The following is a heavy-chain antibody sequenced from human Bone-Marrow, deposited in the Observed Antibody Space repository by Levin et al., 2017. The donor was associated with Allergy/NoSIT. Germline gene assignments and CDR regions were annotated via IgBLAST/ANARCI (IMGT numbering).Heavy chain of an antibody. Sequence: GGSLRLSCAASGFTFSSYGIHWVRQAPGKGLEWVAIISYDGSNKYYADSVKGRFTISRDNSKDTVYLQINSLRGEDTAVYYCARDTVGYYYGMDVWGQGTAVTVSS. CDR1: GFTFSSYG. CDR2: ISYDGSNK. D-gene: IGHD4-17*01. CDR3: ARDTVGYYYGMDV. V-gene: IGHV3-33*01. J-gene: IGHJ6*02.